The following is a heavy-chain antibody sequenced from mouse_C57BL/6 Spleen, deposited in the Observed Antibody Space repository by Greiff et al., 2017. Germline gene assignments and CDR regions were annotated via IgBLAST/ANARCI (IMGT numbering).Heavy chain of an antibody. CDR2: IDPGDGDT. J-gene: IGHJ4*01. Sequence: VQLQQSGAELVKPGASVKISCKASGYAFSSYWMNWVKQRPGKGLEWIGQIDPGDGDTNYNGKFKGKATLTADKSSSTAYMQLSSLPTEDSAVYFCARYDYDVGAMDYWGQGTSGTVSS. D-gene: IGHD2-4*01. CDR3: ARYDYDVGAMDY. CDR1: GYAFSSYW. V-gene: IGHV1-80*01.